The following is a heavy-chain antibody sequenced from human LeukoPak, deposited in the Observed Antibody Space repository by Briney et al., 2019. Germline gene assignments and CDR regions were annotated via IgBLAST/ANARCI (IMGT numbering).Heavy chain of an antibody. J-gene: IGHJ6*03. CDR1: GFTFGDYP. Sequence: GGSLRLSCTASGFTFGDYPMSWVRQAPGKGLEWVSAISGSGGRTYYADSVKGRFTISRDNSKNTLYLQMNSLRAEDTAVYYCAKAGLKKSIYYYGSGSYGHYYYMDVWGKGTTVTISS. CDR2: ISGSGGRT. D-gene: IGHD3-10*01. V-gene: IGHV3-23*01. CDR3: AKAGLKKSIYYYGSGSYGHYYYMDV.